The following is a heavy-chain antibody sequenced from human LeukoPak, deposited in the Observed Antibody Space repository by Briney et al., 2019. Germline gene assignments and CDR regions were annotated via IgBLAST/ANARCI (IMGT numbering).Heavy chain of an antibody. V-gene: IGHV5-51*01. CDR2: IYPGDSDT. Sequence: GESLKISCKGSGYSFTSYWIGWVRQMPGKGLEWMGIIYPGDSDTRYSPSFQGQVTISADKSISTAYLQWSSLKASDTAMYYCARKYKKEDIVVVLDPDYYYYGMDVWGQGTTVTVSS. CDR1: GYSFTSYW. CDR3: ARKYKKEDIVVVLDPDYYYYGMDV. D-gene: IGHD2-15*01. J-gene: IGHJ6*02.